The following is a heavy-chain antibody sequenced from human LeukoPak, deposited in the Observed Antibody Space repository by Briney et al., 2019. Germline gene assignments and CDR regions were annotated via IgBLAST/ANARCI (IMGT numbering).Heavy chain of an antibody. J-gene: IGHJ6*02. CDR1: GFTFSSYS. Sequence: GGSLRLSCAASGFTFSSYSMNWVRQAPGEGLEWVSSISSSSSYIYYADSVKGRFTISRDNAKNSLYLQMNSLRAEDTAVYYCASLAGAYYYYYGMDVWGQGTTVTVSS. CDR2: ISSSSSYI. CDR3: ASLAGAYYYYYGMDV. D-gene: IGHD6-19*01. V-gene: IGHV3-21*01.